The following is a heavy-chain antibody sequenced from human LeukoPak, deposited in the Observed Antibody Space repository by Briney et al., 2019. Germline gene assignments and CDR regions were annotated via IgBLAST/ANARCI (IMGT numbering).Heavy chain of an antibody. CDR1: GYTFTSYW. V-gene: IGHV5-51*01. CDR2: IYPGDSDT. J-gene: IGHJ4*02. D-gene: IGHD5-24*01. CDR3: ARARRDGPNGNFDY. Sequence: GESLKISCKASGYTFTSYWIGWVRQMPGKGLEWMGIIYPGDSDTRYNPSLQGQVTISADKSISTAYLQWSTLKTSGTAIYYCARARRDGPNGNFDYWGQGTLVTVSS.